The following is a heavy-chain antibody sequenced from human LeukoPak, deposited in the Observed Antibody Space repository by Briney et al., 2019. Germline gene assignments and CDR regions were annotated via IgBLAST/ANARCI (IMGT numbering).Heavy chain of an antibody. Sequence: SETLSLTCTVSGGSISSYYWSWIRQPPGKGLEWIGYIYNSGSTNYNPSLKSRVTISVDTSKNQFSLKLSSVTAADTAVYYCARVGDFWSGYADFWGQGTLVTVSS. V-gene: IGHV4-59*01. D-gene: IGHD3-3*01. CDR1: GGSISSYY. CDR2: IYNSGST. J-gene: IGHJ4*02. CDR3: ARVGDFWSGYADF.